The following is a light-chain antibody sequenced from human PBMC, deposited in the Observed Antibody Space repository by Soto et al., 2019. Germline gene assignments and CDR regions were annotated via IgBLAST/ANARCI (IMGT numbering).Light chain of an antibody. V-gene: IGKV1-39*01. Sequence: DIQMTQSPSSLSASVGDRVTITCRASQSISSSLNWYQQKPGKAPKLLIYAASSLQSGVPSRFSGSGSGTDFTLTISSLQPEDVATYYCQQSYSTPPTFGGGTKVEIK. CDR3: QQSYSTPPT. J-gene: IGKJ4*01. CDR1: QSISSS. CDR2: AAS.